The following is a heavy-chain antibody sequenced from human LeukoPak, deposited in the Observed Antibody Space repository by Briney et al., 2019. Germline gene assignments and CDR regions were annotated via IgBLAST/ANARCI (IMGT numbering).Heavy chain of an antibody. D-gene: IGHD3-22*01. CDR1: GFTFSSYA. Sequence: GGSLRLSCAASGFTFSSYAMHWVRQAPGKGLEWVAVISYDGSNKYYADSVKGRFTISRDNSKNTLYLQMNSLRAEDTAVYYCARDGGAMIVVVKALDYWGQGTMVTVSS. CDR3: ARDGGAMIVVVKALDY. CDR2: ISYDGSNK. J-gene: IGHJ4*02. V-gene: IGHV3-30-3*01.